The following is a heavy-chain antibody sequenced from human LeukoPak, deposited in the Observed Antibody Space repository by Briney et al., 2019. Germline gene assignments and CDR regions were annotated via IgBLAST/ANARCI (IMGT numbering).Heavy chain of an antibody. J-gene: IGHJ6*03. Sequence: PSETLSLTCTVSGGSISSSSYYWGWIRQPPGKGLEWIGSIYYSGSTYYNPSLKSRVTISVDTSKNQFSLKLSSVTAADTAVYYCARQPYYYDSSGSYYYMDVWGKGTTVTVSS. CDR2: IYYSGST. V-gene: IGHV4-39*01. CDR1: GGSISSSSYY. D-gene: IGHD3-22*01. CDR3: ARQPYYYDSSGSYYYMDV.